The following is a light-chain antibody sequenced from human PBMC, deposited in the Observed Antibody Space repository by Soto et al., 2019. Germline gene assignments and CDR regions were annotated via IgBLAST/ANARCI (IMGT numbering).Light chain of an antibody. J-gene: IGLJ2*01. CDR3: SSYGGSNSLRV. V-gene: IGLV2-8*01. Sequence: QSALTQPPSASGSPGQSVTISCTGTSSDVGGYNYVSWYQQHPGKAPKLMIYEVNKRPSGVPDRFFGSKSGNTASLTVSGLQAEDEADYYCSSYGGSNSLRVFGGGTKLTVL. CDR2: EVN. CDR1: SSDVGGYNY.